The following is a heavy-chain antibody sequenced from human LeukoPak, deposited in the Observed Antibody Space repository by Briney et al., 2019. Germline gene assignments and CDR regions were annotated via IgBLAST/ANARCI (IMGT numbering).Heavy chain of an antibody. Sequence: SETLSLTCTVSGGSISSSSYYWGWIRQPPGKGLEWIGSIYYSGSTYYNPSLKSRVTISVDTSKNQFSLKLSSVTAADTAVYYCARTHPTVAGSYYFDYWGQGTLVTVSS. CDR1: GGSISSSSYY. CDR2: IYYSGST. CDR3: ARTHPTVAGSYYFDY. J-gene: IGHJ4*02. V-gene: IGHV4-39*07. D-gene: IGHD6-19*01.